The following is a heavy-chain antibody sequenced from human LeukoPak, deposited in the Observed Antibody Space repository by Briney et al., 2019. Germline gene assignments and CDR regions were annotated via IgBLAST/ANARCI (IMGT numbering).Heavy chain of an antibody. Sequence: GGSLRLSCAASGFTFSSYSMNWVRQAPGKGLEWVSSISSSSSYIYYADSVKGRFTISRDNAKSSLYLQMNSLRAEDTAVYYCARDHCSSTSCYNPWGQGTLVTVSS. CDR3: ARDHCSSTSCYNP. CDR1: GFTFSSYS. CDR2: ISSSSSYI. V-gene: IGHV3-21*01. D-gene: IGHD2-2*02. J-gene: IGHJ5*02.